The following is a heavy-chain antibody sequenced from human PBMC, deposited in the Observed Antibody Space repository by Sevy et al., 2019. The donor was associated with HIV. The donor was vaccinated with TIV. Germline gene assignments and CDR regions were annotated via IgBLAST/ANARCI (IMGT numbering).Heavy chain of an antibody. D-gene: IGHD1-26*01. J-gene: IGHJ6*02. Sequence: ASVKVSCQSSGYNFNIYTIHWVRQARGQGLEWVGRISPYDGDTDYAHNFHGRVSLTMDTSTSTAYLGLTSLRSDEPAVYFCTRDTWELLTGIAYYYSGMDVWGQGTTVTVSS. CDR3: TRDTWELLTGIAYYYSGMDV. CDR1: GYNFNIYT. V-gene: IGHV1-18*01. CDR2: ISPYDGDT.